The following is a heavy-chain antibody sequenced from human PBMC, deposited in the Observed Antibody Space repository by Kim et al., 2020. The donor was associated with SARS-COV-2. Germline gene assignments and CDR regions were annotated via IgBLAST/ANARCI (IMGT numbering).Heavy chain of an antibody. Sequence: SETLSLTCTVSGGSISSGGYYWSWIRQHPGKSLEWIGYIYYSGSTYYNPSLKSRVTISVDTSKNQFSLKLSSVTAADTAVYYCARLNLPLWSDPLTIFGVVHWCDPWGPGALVTVSS. V-gene: IGHV4-31*03. CDR1: GGSISSGGYY. CDR3: ARLNLPLWSDPLTIFGVVHWCDP. J-gene: IGHJ5*02. CDR2: IYYSGST. D-gene: IGHD3-3*01.